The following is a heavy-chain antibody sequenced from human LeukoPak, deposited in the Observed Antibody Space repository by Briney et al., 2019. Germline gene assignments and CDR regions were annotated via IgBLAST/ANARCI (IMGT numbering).Heavy chain of an antibody. V-gene: IGHV3-30*03. Sequence: GGSLRLSCAASGFTFSSYGMHWVRQAPGKGLEWVAVISYDGSNKYYADSVKGRFTISRDNAKNSLYLQMNSLRAEDTAVYYCARGEDIAAAGTFDYWGQGTLVTVSS. CDR3: ARGEDIAAAGTFDY. CDR1: GFTFSSYG. J-gene: IGHJ4*02. CDR2: ISYDGSNK. D-gene: IGHD6-13*01.